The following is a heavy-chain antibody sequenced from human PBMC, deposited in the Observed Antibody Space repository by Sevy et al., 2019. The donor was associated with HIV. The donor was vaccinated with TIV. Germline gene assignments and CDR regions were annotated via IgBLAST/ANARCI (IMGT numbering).Heavy chain of an antibody. CDR2: ISYDGSNK. J-gene: IGHJ6*02. V-gene: IGHV3-30*18. D-gene: IGHD6-13*01. CDR3: AKVLPRSSSWYYYYYGMDV. CDR1: GFTFSSYG. Sequence: GSLRLSCAASGFTFSSYGMHWVRQAPGKGLEWVAVISYDGSNKYYADSVKGRFTISRDNSKNTLYLQMNSLRAEDTAVYYCAKVLPRSSSWYYYYYGMDVWGQGTTVTVSS.